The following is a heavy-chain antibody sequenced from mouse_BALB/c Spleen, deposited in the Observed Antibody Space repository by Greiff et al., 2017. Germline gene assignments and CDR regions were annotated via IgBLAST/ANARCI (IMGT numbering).Heavy chain of an antibody. CDR2: ISSGGST. Sequence: EVHLVESGGGLVKPGGSLKLSCAASGFTFSSYAMSWVRQTPEKRLEWVASISSGGSTYYPDSVKGRFTISRDNARNILYLQMSSLRSEDTAMYYCARDYGYDKTWLAYWGQGTLVTVSA. V-gene: IGHV5-6-5*01. CDR1: GFTFSSYA. J-gene: IGHJ3*01. D-gene: IGHD2-2*01. CDR3: ARDYGYDKTWLAY.